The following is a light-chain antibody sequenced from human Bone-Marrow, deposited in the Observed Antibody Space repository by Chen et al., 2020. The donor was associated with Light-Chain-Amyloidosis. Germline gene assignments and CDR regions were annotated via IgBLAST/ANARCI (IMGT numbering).Light chain of an antibody. Sequence: QSALTQPASVSGSPGQWITISCTGTSSDIGDNKFVSWYQQRPGRVPKLLIFAVHNRPSGVSDRFSGSKVDNTASLTIAGLRAEDEADYYCFSSTSTSPVLFGGGTKLTVL. CDR1: SSDIGDNKF. V-gene: IGLV2-14*01. CDR2: AVH. J-gene: IGLJ2*01. CDR3: FSSTSTSPVL.